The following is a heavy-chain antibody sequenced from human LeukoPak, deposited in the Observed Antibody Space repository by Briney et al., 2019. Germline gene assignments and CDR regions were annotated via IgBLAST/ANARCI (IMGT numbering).Heavy chain of an antibody. V-gene: IGHV3-48*03. J-gene: IGHJ4*02. D-gene: IGHD3-22*01. CDR1: GFTFSSYE. CDR2: ISSSGSTI. CDR3: ARYIYDSSGYYYFDY. Sequence: GGSLRLSCAASGFTFSSYEMNWVRQAPGKGLEWVSYISSSGSTIYYADSVKGRFTISRDNAKNSLYLQMNSLRAEDTALYYCARYIYDSSGYYYFDYWGQGTLVTVSS.